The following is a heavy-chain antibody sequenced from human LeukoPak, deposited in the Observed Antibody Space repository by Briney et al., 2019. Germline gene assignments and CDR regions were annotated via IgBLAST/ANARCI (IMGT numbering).Heavy chain of an antibody. CDR3: AKDFRLWFVDAFDI. D-gene: IGHD5-18*01. CDR2: ISSNGGST. V-gene: IGHV3-64*01. Sequence: PGGSLRLSCAASGFTFSSYAMHWVRQAPGKGLEYVSAISSNGGSTYYANSVKGRFTISRDNSKNTLYLQMGSLRAEDMAVYYCAKDFRLWFVDAFDIWAKGQWSPSLQ. CDR1: GFTFSSYA. J-gene: IGHJ3*02.